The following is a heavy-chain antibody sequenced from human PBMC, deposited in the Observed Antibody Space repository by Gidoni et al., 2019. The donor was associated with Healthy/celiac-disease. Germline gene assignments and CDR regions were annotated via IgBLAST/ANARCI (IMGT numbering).Heavy chain of an antibody. CDR3: ARGNSSGWYFDY. CDR1: GFTFSSYA. Sequence: EVQLVESGEGLVQPGGSLRLSCAASGFTFSSYAMHWVRQAPGKGLEYVSAISSNGGSTYYADSVKGRFTISRDNSKNTLYLQMGSLRAEDMAVYYCARGNSSGWYFDYWGQGTLVTVSS. D-gene: IGHD6-19*01. CDR2: ISSNGGST. V-gene: IGHV3-64*02. J-gene: IGHJ4*01.